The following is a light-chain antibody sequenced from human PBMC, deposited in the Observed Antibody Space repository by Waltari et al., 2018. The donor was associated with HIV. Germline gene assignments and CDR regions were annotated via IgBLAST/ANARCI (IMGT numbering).Light chain of an antibody. Sequence: QSALTQPPSASGSPGQSVTISCTGTSSYVGGYNYFPWYQQHPGKAPKLMIYEVSKRPSGVPDRFSGSKSGNTASLTVSGLQAEDEADYYCSSYAGSNNYVFGTGTKVTVL. J-gene: IGLJ1*01. CDR3: SSYAGSNNYV. V-gene: IGLV2-8*01. CDR2: EVS. CDR1: SSYVGGYNY.